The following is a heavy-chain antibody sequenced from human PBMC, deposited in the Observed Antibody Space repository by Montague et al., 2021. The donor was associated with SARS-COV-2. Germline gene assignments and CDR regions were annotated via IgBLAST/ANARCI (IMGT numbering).Heavy chain of an antibody. J-gene: IGHJ4*02. CDR1: GFTFSSYE. Sequence: SLRLSCAASGFTFSSYEMNWVRQAPGKGLEWVSYISSSSSYIYYADSVKGRFTISRGNAKNSLYLQMNSLRAEDTAVYYCARGGVRQQVIGFWGQGSLVTVSS. D-gene: IGHD3-10*02. V-gene: IGHV3-21*01. CDR3: ARGGVRQQVIGF. CDR2: ISSSSSYI.